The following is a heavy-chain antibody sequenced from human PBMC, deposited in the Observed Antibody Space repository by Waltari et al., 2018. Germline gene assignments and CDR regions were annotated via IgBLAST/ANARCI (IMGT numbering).Heavy chain of an antibody. CDR1: GGSFSGYY. J-gene: IGHJ4*02. CDR2: INHSGST. D-gene: IGHD3-10*01. CDR3: ARATYGSGSLRDYFDY. V-gene: IGHV4-34*01. Sequence: QVQLQQWGAGLLKPSETLSLTCAVYGGSFSGYYWSWIRQPPGKGLEWIGEINHSGSTNYDPSLKSRVTISVDTSKNQFCLKLSSVTAADTAVYYCARATYGSGSLRDYFDYWGQGTLVTVSS.